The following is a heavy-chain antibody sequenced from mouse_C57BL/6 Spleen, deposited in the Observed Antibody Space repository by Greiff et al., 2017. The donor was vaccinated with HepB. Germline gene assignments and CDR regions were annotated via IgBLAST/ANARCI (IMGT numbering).Heavy chain of an antibody. V-gene: IGHV5-4*01. Sequence: EVQLVESGGGLVKPGGSLKLSCAASGFTFSSYAMSWVRQTPEKRLEWVATISDGGSYTYYPDNVKGRFTISRDNAKNNLYLQMSHLKSEDTAMYYCARDREVVWYFDVWGTGTTVTVSS. CDR2: ISDGGSYT. CDR1: GFTFSSYA. D-gene: IGHD1-1*01. CDR3: ARDREVVWYFDV. J-gene: IGHJ1*03.